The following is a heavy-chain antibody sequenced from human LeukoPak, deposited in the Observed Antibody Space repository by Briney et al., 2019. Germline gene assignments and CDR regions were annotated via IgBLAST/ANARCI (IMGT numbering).Heavy chain of an antibody. CDR1: GGSISSNY. CDR2: IYYSGST. CDR3: ASGSAVAAAGDY. V-gene: IGHV4-59*01. J-gene: IGHJ4*02. Sequence: SETLSLTCPVSGGSISSNYWNWIRQPPGKGLEWIGYIYYSGSTNYNPSLKSRVTISVDTSKNQFSLRLSSVTAADTAVYYCASGSAVAAAGDYWGQGTLVTVSS. D-gene: IGHD6-13*01.